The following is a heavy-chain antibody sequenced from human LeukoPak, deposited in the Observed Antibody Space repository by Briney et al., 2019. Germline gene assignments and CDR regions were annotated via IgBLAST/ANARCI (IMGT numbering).Heavy chain of an antibody. D-gene: IGHD4-11*01. CDR3: ARGPTDYYYYGMDV. J-gene: IGHJ6*02. CDR2: ISYDGSNK. V-gene: IGHV3-30*03. Sequence: GGSLRLSCAASGFTFSSYGMHWVRQAPGKGLEWVAVISYDGSNKYYADSVKGRFTISRDNSKNTLYLQMNSLRAEDTAVYYCARGPTDYYYYGMDVWGQGTTVTVSS. CDR1: GFTFSSYG.